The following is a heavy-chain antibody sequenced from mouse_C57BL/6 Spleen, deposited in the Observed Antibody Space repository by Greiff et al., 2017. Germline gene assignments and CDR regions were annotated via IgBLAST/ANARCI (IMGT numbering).Heavy chain of an antibody. V-gene: IGHV3-6*01. J-gene: IGHJ1*03. CDR1: GYSITSGYY. Sequence: EVKLVESGPGLVKPSQSLSLTCSVTGYSITSGYYWNWIRQFPGNKLEWMGYISYDGSTNYNPSLKNRISITRDTSKNQFFLKLNSVTTEDTATYDCARVPIYDGYFGVWGTGTTVTVSS. CDR2: ISYDGST. CDR3: ARVPIYDGYFGV. D-gene: IGHD2-3*01.